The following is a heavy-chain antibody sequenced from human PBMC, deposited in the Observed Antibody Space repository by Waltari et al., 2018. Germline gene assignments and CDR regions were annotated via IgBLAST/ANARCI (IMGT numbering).Heavy chain of an antibody. J-gene: IGHJ3*02. Sequence: EVQLVQSGAEVKKPGATVKISCKASGYTFTDYYMHWVQQAPGKGLEWMGRVDPEDGETIYAEKCQGRVTTTSDTSKNQFSLKLSYGTAADTAGYYCARAWISLILGATSAVDIWGQGTMVTVS. CDR2: VDPEDGET. CDR3: ARAWISLILGATSAVDI. V-gene: IGHV1-69-2*01. CDR1: GYTFTDYY. D-gene: IGHD1-26*01.